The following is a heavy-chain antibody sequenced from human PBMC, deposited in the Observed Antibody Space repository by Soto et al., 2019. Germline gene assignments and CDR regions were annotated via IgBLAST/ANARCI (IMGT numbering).Heavy chain of an antibody. CDR3: ARRRITIFGVVIIEGMDA. Sequence: SETLSLTCAVYGGSFSGYYWSWIRQPPGKGLEWIGEINHSGSTNYNPSLKSRVTISVDTSKNQFSLKLSSVTAADTAVYYCARRRITIFGVVIIEGMDAWGQGTTVTVSS. V-gene: IGHV4-34*01. CDR1: GGSFSGYY. J-gene: IGHJ6*02. CDR2: INHSGST. D-gene: IGHD3-3*01.